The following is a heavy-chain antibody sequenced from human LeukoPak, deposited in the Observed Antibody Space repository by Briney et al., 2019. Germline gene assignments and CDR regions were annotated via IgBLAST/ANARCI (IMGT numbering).Heavy chain of an antibody. V-gene: IGHV1-46*01. CDR1: GGTFSSYA. CDR3: ARPMTTVTTVPFDY. D-gene: IGHD4-17*01. J-gene: IGHJ4*02. Sequence: ASVKVSCKASGGTFSSYAISWVRQAPGQGLEWMGIINPSGGSTSYAQKFQGRVTMTRDTSTSTVYMELSSLRSEDTAVYYCARPMTTVTTVPFDYWGQGTLVTVSS. CDR2: INPSGGST.